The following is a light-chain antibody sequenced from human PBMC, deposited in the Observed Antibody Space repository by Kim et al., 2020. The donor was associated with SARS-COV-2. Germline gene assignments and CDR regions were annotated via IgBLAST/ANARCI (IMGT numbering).Light chain of an antibody. V-gene: IGLV3-1*01. CDR1: KLGDKY. J-gene: IGLJ2*01. CDR2: QDT. Sequence: SYELTQPPSVSVSPGQTASITCSGDKLGDKYAYWYQQKPGQSPVLVIYQDTTRPSGIPERFSGSNSGNTATLTISGTQAVDEADYYCQAWDSITVVFGGG. CDR3: QAWDSITVV.